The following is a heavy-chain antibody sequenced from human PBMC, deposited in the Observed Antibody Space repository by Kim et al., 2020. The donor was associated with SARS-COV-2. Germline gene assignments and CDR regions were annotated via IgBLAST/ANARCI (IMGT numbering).Heavy chain of an antibody. CDR1: GYSFTSYW. CDR2: IDPSDSYT. CDR3: AAHNWNYAIPDDP. V-gene: IGHV5-10-1*01. D-gene: IGHD1-7*01. Sequence: GESLKISCKGSGYSFTSYWISWVRQMPGKGLEWMGRIDPSDSYTNYSPSFQGHVTISADKSISTAYLQWSSLKASDTAMYYCAAHNWNYAIPDDPWGQGTLVTVSS. J-gene: IGHJ5*02.